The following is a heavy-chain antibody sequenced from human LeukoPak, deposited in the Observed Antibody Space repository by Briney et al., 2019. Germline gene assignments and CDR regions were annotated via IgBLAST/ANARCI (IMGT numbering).Heavy chain of an antibody. J-gene: IGHJ4*02. CDR2: MYHSGST. Sequence: SETLSLTCSVSGYSISSAYYWGWIRQPPGKGLEWIGTMYHSGSTNYNPSLKSRVTISVDTSKNQFSLKLSSVTAADTAVYFCARGFRGDNFDYWGQGTLVTVS. CDR3: ARGFRGDNFDY. D-gene: IGHD7-27*01. CDR1: GYSISSAYY. V-gene: IGHV4-38-2*02.